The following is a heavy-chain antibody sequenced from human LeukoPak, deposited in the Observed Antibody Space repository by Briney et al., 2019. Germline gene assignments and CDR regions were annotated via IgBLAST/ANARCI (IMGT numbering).Heavy chain of an antibody. CDR2: INEDGSKQ. CDR1: GFTFNRAW. V-gene: IGHV3-7*01. J-gene: IGHJ4*02. Sequence: GGSLRLSCAASGFTFNRAWMTWVRQAPGKGLEWVANINEDGSKQNYVDSVKGRFTISRDNARNLLYLQLSSLRVEDTAVYYCARDIGYNAFDSWGQGTLVTVSS. CDR3: ARDIGYNAFDS. D-gene: IGHD1-14*01.